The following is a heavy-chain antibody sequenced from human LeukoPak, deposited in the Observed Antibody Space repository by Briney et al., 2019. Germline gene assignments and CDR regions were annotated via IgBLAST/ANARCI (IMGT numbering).Heavy chain of an antibody. J-gene: IGHJ4*02. V-gene: IGHV4-59*08. CDR1: GGSISSYY. D-gene: IGHD1-26*01. CDR2: IYYNGST. CDR3: ARHDNGTYYRFFDY. Sequence: SETLTLTCTVSGGSISSYYWSWIRQPPGKGLEWIGYIYYNGSTNYNPSLKSRVKISVDKSKDQFSMKLSSVTAADTAVYYCARHDNGTYYRFFDYWGQGTLVTVSS.